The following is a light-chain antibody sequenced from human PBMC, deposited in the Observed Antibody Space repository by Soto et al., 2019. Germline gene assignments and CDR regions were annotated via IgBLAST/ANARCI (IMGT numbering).Light chain of an antibody. J-gene: IGLJ2*01. CDR2: EVS. V-gene: IGLV2-8*01. Sequence: QSALTQPPSASGSPGQSVSFSCTGTSSDVGGYNYVSWYQQHPGKAPKLMIYEVSKRPSGVPDRFSGSKSGNTASLTVSGLQAEDEADYCCSSYAGSNNVVFGGGTQLTVL. CDR3: SSYAGSNNVV. CDR1: SSDVGGYNY.